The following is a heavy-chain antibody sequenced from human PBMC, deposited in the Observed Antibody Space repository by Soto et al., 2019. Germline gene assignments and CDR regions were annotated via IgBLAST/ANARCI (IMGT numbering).Heavy chain of an antibody. CDR1: GLTFSSYA. CDR2: ISGSGGST. J-gene: IGHJ4*02. D-gene: IGHD3-10*01. Sequence: GGSLRLSCAASGLTFSSYAMCWVRQAPGKGLEWVSAISGSGGSTYYADSVKGRFTISRDNSKNTLYLQMNSLRAEDTAVYYCAKDHPLWFGVSLYWGQGTLVTVSS. CDR3: AKDHPLWFGVSLY. V-gene: IGHV3-23*01.